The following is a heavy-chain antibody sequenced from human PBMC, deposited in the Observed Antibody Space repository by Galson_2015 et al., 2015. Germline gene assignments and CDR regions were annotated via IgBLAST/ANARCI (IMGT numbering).Heavy chain of an antibody. V-gene: IGHV1-69*04. J-gene: IGHJ5*02. CDR1: GGTLNNHA. D-gene: IGHD2-2*01. CDR3: ANQSTSSVGNWFDP. CDR2: VIPMFDVA. Sequence: SVKVSCKASGGTLNNHAISWVRQAPGQGLEWMGRVIPMFDVADYPQKFQDRVTITADKSTNTVYLELSTLRSDDTGVYFCANQSTSSVGNWFDPWGQGTLVTVSS.